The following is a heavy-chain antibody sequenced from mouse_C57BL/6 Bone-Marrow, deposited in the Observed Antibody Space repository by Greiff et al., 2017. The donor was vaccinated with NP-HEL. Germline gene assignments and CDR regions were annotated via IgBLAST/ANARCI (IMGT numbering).Heavy chain of an antibody. J-gene: IGHJ1*03. D-gene: IGHD1-1*01. V-gene: IGHV1-5*01. CDR3: TSYYGSSWGYFDV. CDR2: IYPGNSDT. Sequence: VQLQQSGTVLARPGASVKMSCKTSGYTFPSYWMHWVKQRPGQGLEWIGAIYPGNSDTGYTQKFTGKANLTAVTSASTAYMELSSLTNEDSAVYYCTSYYGSSWGYFDVRGTGTTVTVSS. CDR1: GYTFPSYW.